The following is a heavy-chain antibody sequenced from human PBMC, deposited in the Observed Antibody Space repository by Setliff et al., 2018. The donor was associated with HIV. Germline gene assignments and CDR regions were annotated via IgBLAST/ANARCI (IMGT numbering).Heavy chain of an antibody. CDR3: ARTITTFGVIGRGGRMDV. CDR1: GGSFGGYS. V-gene: IGHV4-34*01. J-gene: IGHJ6*04. CDR2: MNHSEH. Sequence: PSETLSLTCAVYGGSFGGYSWTWIRQSPGKGLEWIGEMNHSEHYYNPTLKSRVTISMDTSKNQFSLELSSVTAADTALYYCARTITTFGVIGRGGRMDVWGKGTTVTVSS. D-gene: IGHD3-3*01.